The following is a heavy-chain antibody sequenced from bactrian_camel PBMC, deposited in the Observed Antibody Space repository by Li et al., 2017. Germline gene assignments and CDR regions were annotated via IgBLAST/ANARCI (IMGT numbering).Heavy chain of an antibody. D-gene: IGHD3*01. V-gene: IGHV3S63*01. Sequence: HVQLVESGGGSVQAGGSLRLSCEVSRVRWINYCMGWFRRKEGGRREGVASIDSDGYTRFAESVKGRFTISRDNPKNILYLGMNSLRPEDSAMYYCAASRWVTWARELLVSDFHFWARGPRSPSP. CDR1: RVRWINYC. J-gene: IGHJ4*01. CDR2: IDSDGYT.